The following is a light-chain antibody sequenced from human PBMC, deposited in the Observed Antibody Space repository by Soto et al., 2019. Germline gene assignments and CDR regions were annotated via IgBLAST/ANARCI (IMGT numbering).Light chain of an antibody. V-gene: IGKV2-28*01. Sequence: DIVMTQSPLSLPVTPGEPASISCRSSQSLLHSNGYNYLDWYLQKPGQSPQLLIYLGSNRASGVTDRFSGSGSGTEFTLKISRVEAEDVGVYYCMQPLQSWTFGQGTKVEIK. CDR3: MQPLQSWT. CDR1: QSLLHSNGYNY. CDR2: LGS. J-gene: IGKJ1*01.